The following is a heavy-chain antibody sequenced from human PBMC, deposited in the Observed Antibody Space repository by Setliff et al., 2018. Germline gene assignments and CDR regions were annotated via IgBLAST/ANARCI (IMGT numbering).Heavy chain of an antibody. CDR1: GGTFSSYG. CDR2: TIPNFGTT. CDR3: ARESGVVVTTTNYYYYMDV. J-gene: IGHJ6*03. D-gene: IGHD2-21*02. Sequence: SVKVSCKASGGTFSSYGISWVRQAPGQGLEWLGGTIPNFGTTTYAQKFQGRVTITTDESTSTGYMELSSLRSEDTAVYFCARESGVVVTTTNYYYYMDVWGEGTTVTVSS. V-gene: IGHV1-69*05.